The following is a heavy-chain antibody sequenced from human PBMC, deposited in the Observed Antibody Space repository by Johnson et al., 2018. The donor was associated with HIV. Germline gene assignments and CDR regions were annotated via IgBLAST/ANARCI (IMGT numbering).Heavy chain of an antibody. CDR3: AKETPSSGGTFDI. CDR1: GFTFDDYG. V-gene: IGHV3-20*04. Sequence: VQLVESGGGLVQPGGSLRLSCAASGFTFDDYGMTWVRQAPGKGLEWVSGINWNGGSTGYADSVKGRFTISRDNSKNTLYLQMNSLRAEDTAVYYCAKETPSSGGTFDIWGQGTMVTVSS. J-gene: IGHJ3*02. CDR2: INWNGGST. D-gene: IGHD6-25*01.